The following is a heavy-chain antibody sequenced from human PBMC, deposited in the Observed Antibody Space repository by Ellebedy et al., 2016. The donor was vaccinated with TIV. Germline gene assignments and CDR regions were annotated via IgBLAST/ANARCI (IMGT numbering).Heavy chain of an antibody. D-gene: IGHD6-13*01. Sequence: ASVKVSCKTSGYTFTAYHIHWVRQAPGQGLEWMGWIYPYNGDINYAQKFQGRVTMTRDTSISTGYMELSGLKSDDTAVYYCAALPYISTSSAYWGQGTLVTVSS. V-gene: IGHV1-2*02. CDR2: IYPYNGDI. CDR1: GYTFTAYH. CDR3: AALPYISTSSAY. J-gene: IGHJ4*02.